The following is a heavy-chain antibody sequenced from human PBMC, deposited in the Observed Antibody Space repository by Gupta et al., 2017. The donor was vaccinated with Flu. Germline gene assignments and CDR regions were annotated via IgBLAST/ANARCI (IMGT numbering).Heavy chain of an antibody. D-gene: IGHD3-10*01. V-gene: IGHV3-7*01. CDR2: INQDGSTE. Sequence: EVQLVDSGGGLVRPGGPRRLPCAASGPTFSDSSMTRFRQAQGKGLEWVANINQDGSTENYVDSLKGRFTVSRDDAKNSLYLQMDSLRAEDTAVYFCARNRGWEQFDYWGQGTLVTVSS. CDR3: ARNRGWEQFDY. J-gene: IGHJ4*02. CDR1: GPTFSDSS.